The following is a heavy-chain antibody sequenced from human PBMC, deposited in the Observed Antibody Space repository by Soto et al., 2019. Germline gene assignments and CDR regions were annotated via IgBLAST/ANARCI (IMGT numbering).Heavy chain of an antibody. CDR1: GGPISSGGYY. CDR3: AREYGDYYLDY. V-gene: IGHV4-31*03. J-gene: IGHJ4*02. CDR2: IYYSGST. D-gene: IGHD4-17*01. Sequence: SETLSLTCTVSGGPISSGGYYWSWIRQHPGKGLEWIGYIYYSGSTYYNPSLKSRVTISVDTSKNQFSLKLSSVTAADTAVYYCAREYGDYYLDYWGQGTLVTVSS.